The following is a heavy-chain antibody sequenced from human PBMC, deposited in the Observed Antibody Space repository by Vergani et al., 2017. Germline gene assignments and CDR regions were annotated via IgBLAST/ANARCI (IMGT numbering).Heavy chain of an antibody. CDR3: ARSRIYYGGGSPDY. V-gene: IGHV4-59*02. J-gene: IGHJ4*02. CDR2: VYFRGDT. D-gene: IGHD3-10*02. Sequence: QAQLQESGPGLVKPSETLSLTCTVSGASVNSYYWSWIRQPPGKGLEWMGYVYFRGDTLYDPSVKGRMTISLNTSSNQFSLYLTSVTAADTAVYYYARSRIYYGGGSPDYWGQGTLVTVSS. CDR1: GASVNSYY.